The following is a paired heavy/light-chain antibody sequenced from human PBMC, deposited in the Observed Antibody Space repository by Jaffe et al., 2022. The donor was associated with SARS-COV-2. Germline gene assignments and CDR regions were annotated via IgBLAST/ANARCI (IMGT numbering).Light chain of an antibody. Sequence: AIRMTQSPSSFSASTGDRVTITCRASQGISSYLAWYQQKPGKAPKLLIYAASTLQSGVPSRFSGSGSGTDFTLTISCLQSEDFATYYCQQYYSRYTFGQGTKLEIK. CDR3: QQYYSRYT. CDR2: AAS. V-gene: IGKV1-8*01. J-gene: IGKJ2*01. CDR1: QGISSY.
Heavy chain of an antibody. Sequence: QVQLVESGGGVVQPGRSLRLSCAASGFTFSSYGMHWVRQAPGKGLEWVAVIWYDGSNKYYADSVKGRFTISRDNSKNTLYLQMNSLRAEDTAVYYCAREKLGYCSSTSCYPGDYGMDVWGQGTTVTVSS. CDR1: GFTFSSYG. CDR2: IWYDGSNK. CDR3: AREKLGYCSSTSCYPGDYGMDV. J-gene: IGHJ6*02. V-gene: IGHV3-33*01. D-gene: IGHD2-2*01.